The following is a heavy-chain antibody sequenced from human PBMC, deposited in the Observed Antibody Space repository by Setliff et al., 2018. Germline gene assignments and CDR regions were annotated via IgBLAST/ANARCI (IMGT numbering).Heavy chain of an antibody. D-gene: IGHD2-15*01. J-gene: IGHJ5*02. CDR3: ARVRYCSGGSCYGGEYWFDP. V-gene: IGHV1-46*01. Sequence: ASVKVSCKASGYTFTSYYMHWVRQAPGQGLEWMGIINPSGGSTSYAQKFQGRVTMTRDTPTSTVYMELSSLRSEDTAVYYCARVRYCSGGSCYGGEYWFDPWGQGTLVTVSS. CDR1: GYTFTSYY. CDR2: INPSGGST.